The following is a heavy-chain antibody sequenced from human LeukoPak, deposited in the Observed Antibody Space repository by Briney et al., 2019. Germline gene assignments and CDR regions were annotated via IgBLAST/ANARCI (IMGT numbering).Heavy chain of an antibody. CDR3: ASRTPDSSKGDY. J-gene: IGHJ4*02. D-gene: IGHD3-22*01. CDR2: ISSSSSYI. V-gene: IGHV3-21*01. Sequence: MTGGYLRLSCVGSGFAFGVHAMSWVRQAPGKGLEWVSSISSSSSYIYYADSVKGRFTISRDNAKNSLYLQMNSLRAEDTAVYYCASRTPDSSKGDYWGQGTLVTVSS. CDR1: GFAFGVHA.